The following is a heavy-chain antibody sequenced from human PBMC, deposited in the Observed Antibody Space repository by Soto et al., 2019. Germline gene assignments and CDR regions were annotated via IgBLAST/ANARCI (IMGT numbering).Heavy chain of an antibody. J-gene: IGHJ4*02. CDR1: GGSISSGGYS. CDR3: ARVRSYFDY. CDR2: IYHSGST. Sequence: ASETLSLTCAVSGGSISSGGYSWSWIRQPPGKGLEWIGYIYHSGSTYYNPSLKSRVSISVDRSKNQFSLKLSSVTAADTAVYYCARVRSYFDYWGQGTLVTVSS. D-gene: IGHD3-10*01. V-gene: IGHV4-30-2*01.